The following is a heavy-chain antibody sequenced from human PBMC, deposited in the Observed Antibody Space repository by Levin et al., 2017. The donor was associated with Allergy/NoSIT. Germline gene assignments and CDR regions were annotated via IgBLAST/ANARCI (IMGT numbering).Heavy chain of an antibody. Sequence: GGSLRLSCAASGFTFRNHAMHWVRQTPGKGLEWVALIWNDGSNERYADSVKGRFTISRDNSRDTLYLQMNSLRAEDTAVYYCARPTAGPGNYLIDYWGQGILVTVSS. CDR1: GFTFRNHA. V-gene: IGHV3-33*01. D-gene: IGHD3-10*01. CDR2: IWNDGSNE. CDR3: ARPTAGPGNYLIDY. J-gene: IGHJ4*02.